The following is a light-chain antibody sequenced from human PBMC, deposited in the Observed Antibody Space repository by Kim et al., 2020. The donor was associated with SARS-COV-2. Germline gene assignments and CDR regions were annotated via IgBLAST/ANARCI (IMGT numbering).Light chain of an antibody. V-gene: IGKV3-15*01. J-gene: IGKJ4*01. CDR3: QQYNNWPLT. Sequence: SPGASPPPSLRASQSVSSNLALYPPKPGQAPRPLILCASPRAIGIPARFSGSGSGTEFTLTISSLQSEDLAVYYCQQYNNWPLTFGGGTKVDIK. CDR1: QSVSSN. CDR2: CAS.